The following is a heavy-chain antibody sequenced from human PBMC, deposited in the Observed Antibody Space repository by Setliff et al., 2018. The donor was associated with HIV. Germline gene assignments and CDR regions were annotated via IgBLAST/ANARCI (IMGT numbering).Heavy chain of an antibody. D-gene: IGHD3-3*01. J-gene: IGHJ3*02. CDR1: GGSVSSGSYY. Sequence: SETLSLTCTVSGGSVSSGSYYWSWIRQPAGKGLEWIGRIYTSGSTYYNPSLKSRVTISVVTSENKFSLTLSSVTAADTAMYFCARESRNDFWSGYYRTFDIWGQGTMVTVSS. CDR3: ARESRNDFWSGYYRTFDI. V-gene: IGHV4-61*02. CDR2: IYTSGST.